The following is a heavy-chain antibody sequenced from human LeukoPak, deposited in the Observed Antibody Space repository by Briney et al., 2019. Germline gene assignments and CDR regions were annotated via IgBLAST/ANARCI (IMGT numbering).Heavy chain of an antibody. CDR1: GGSISSYY. Sequence: SETLSLTCTVSGGSISSYYWSWIRQPPGKGLEWIGYIYYSGSTNYNPSLKSRVTISVDTSKNQFSLKLSSVTAADTAVYYCARGRRGITMVRGVNFDYWGWGTLVTVSS. CDR3: ARGRRGITMVRGVNFDY. V-gene: IGHV4-59*12. J-gene: IGHJ4*02. D-gene: IGHD3-10*01. CDR2: IYYSGST.